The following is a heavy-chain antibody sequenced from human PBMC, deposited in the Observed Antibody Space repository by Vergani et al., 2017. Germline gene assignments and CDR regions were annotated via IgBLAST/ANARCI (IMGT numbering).Heavy chain of an antibody. V-gene: IGHV3-66*01. CDR2: IYSGGST. D-gene: IGHD3-22*01. CDR3: AREVGSDYYDSSGYWTPFDY. Sequence: VQLVESGGGVVQPGRSLRLSCAASGFTFSSNYMSWVRQAPGKGLEWVSVIYSGGSTYYADSVKGRFTISRDNSKNTLYLQMNSLRAEDTAVYYCAREVGSDYYDSSGYWTPFDYWGQGTLVTVSA. CDR1: GFTFSSNY. J-gene: IGHJ4*02.